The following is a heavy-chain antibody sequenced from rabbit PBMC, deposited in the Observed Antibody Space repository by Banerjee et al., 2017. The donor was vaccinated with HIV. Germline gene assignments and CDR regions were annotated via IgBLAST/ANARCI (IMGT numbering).Heavy chain of an antibody. CDR2: IYAGNNGSP. CDR3: ARDLAGVIGWNFNL. V-gene: IGHV1S45*01. CDR1: GFSFSSSYY. D-gene: IGHD4-1*01. Sequence: QEQLVESGGGLVKPGSSLTLTCTASGFSFSSSYYMCWVRQVPGKGLEWIGCIYAGNNGSPYYASWAKGRFTISKTSSTTVTLQMTSLTAADTATYFCARDLAGVIGWNFNLWGPGTLVTVS. J-gene: IGHJ4*01.